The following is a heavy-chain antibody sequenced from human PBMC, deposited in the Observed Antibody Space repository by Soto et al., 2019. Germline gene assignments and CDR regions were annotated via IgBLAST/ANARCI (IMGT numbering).Heavy chain of an antibody. CDR2: TSYTGNT. CDR3: APDMHGGFPHYFAP. Sequence: SETLSLTCVVTGGSVTSHHWSWIRQFPGQGLQLIAYTSYTGNTNYNPSLQSRVTISFHTSKNQLSLNFTSMTAAXTAVYYCAPDMHGGFPHYFAPRCQRTPVTIAS. V-gene: IGHV4-59*02. J-gene: IGHJ4*02. CDR1: GGSVTSHH. D-gene: IGHD2-15*01.